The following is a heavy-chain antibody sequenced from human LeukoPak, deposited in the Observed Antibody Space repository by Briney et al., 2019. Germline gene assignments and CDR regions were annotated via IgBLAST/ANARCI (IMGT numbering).Heavy chain of an antibody. CDR2: ISAYHGKS. CDR1: GYTFTSYG. Sequence: ASVTVSCKASGYTFTSYGISWVRQAPGQGLEWMGWISAYHGKSNYAQKRQGRVTMTTDTSTSTAYMELRSLRSDDTAVYYCARWYFYVDTAMVNGDYWGQGTLVTVSS. CDR3: ARWYFYVDTAMVNGDY. D-gene: IGHD5-18*01. V-gene: IGHV1-18*01. J-gene: IGHJ4*02.